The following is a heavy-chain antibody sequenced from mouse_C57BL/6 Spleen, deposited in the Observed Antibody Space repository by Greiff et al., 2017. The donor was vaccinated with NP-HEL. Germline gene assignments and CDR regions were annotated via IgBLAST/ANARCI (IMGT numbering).Heavy chain of an antibody. CDR3: TRSGITTVVATDFDY. V-gene: IGHV1-15*01. J-gene: IGHJ2*01. CDR1: GYTFTDYE. D-gene: IGHD1-1*01. CDR2: IGHETGGT. Sequence: QVQLQQSGAELVRPGASVTLSCKASGYTFTDYEMHWVKQTPVHGLEWIGAIGHETGGTAYNQRFTGKAILTADKSSSIAYMEHRSRTSEDSAVYYCTRSGITTVVATDFDYWGQGTTLTVSS.